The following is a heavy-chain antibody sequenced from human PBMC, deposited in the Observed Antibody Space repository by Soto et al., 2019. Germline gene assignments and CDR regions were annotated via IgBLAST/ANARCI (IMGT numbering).Heavy chain of an antibody. CDR2: IYYSGST. Sequence: SETLSLTXTVSGGYINSYYWNWIRQPPGKGLEWIGYIYYSGSTNYNPSLKSRVVISVDTSKNQFSLKLRSVTAADTAMYYCAKNDDHGSSYHGMDVWGQGTTVTVSS. CDR1: GGYINSYY. V-gene: IGHV4-59*01. CDR3: AKNDDHGSSYHGMDV. J-gene: IGHJ6*01. D-gene: IGHD4-17*01.